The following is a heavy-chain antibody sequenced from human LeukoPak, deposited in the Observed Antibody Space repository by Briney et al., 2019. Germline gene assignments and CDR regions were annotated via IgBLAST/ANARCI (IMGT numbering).Heavy chain of an antibody. V-gene: IGHV4-4*01. CDR1: GFTFISYTM. Sequence: PGGSLRLSCAASGFTFISYTMNWVRQPPGQGLEWIGEISLTGETNYNPSLNGRVTMSLDESRNQLSLDLTSVTAADTAIYCCSRESGAFCPFGYWGQGTLVIVPP. D-gene: IGHD1-26*01. CDR3: SRESGAFCPFGY. J-gene: IGHJ4*02. CDR2: ISLTGET.